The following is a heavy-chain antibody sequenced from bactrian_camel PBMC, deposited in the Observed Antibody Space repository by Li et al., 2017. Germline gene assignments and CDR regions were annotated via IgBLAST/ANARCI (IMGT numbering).Heavy chain of an antibody. J-gene: IGHJ4*01. Sequence: HVQLVESGGGSVQPGASLTLSCAASGFTFSRYWMYWARQVPGKGLERVASINSDGGTTYYQDSVKGRFTISRNNANNTLDLQMDSLKPEDTAMYYCAAYRGAPFASGSVCLATLNREFHDWGQGTQVTVS. CDR1: GFTFSRYW. D-gene: IGHD2*01. CDR2: INSDGGTT. V-gene: IGHV3S1*01. CDR3: AAYRGAPFASGSVCLATLNREFHD.